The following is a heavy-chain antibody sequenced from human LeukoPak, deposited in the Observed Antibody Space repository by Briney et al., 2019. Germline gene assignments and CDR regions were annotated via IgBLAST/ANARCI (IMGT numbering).Heavy chain of an antibody. CDR3: ARRGYSSGWNRFDY. CDR2: ISSSSRTI. D-gene: IGHD6-25*01. CDR1: GFTFSRYS. V-gene: IGHV3-48*01. Sequence: GGSLRLSCAASGFTFSRYSMNWVRQAPGKGLEWVSYISSSSRTIHYADSVKGRFTISRDNAKNSLYLQMNSLRAEDTAVYYCARRGYSSGWNRFDYWGQGTLVTVSS. J-gene: IGHJ4*02.